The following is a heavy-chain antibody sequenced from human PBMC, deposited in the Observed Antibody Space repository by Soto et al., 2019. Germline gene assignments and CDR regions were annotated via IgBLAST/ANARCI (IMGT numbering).Heavy chain of an antibody. CDR2: INHSGST. J-gene: IGHJ4*02. CDR3: ARIGDWNDLDY. Sequence: SETLSLTCAVYGGSFSGYYWSWIRQPPGKGLEWIGEINHSGSTNYNPSLKSRVTISVDTSKNQFSLKLSSVTAADTAVYYCARIGDWNDLDYWGQGTLVTVSS. CDR1: GGSFSGYY. V-gene: IGHV4-34*01. D-gene: IGHD1-1*01.